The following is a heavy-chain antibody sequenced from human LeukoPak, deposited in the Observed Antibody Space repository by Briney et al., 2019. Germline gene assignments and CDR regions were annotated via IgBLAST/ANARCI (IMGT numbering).Heavy chain of an antibody. CDR2: IIPIFGTA. J-gene: IGHJ4*02. CDR3: AVPGRPNPVAGTPFGLDY. V-gene: IGHV1-69*05. CDR1: RGTFSSYA. D-gene: IGHD6-19*01. Sequence: SVKVSCKASRGTFSSYAISWVRQAPAQGLEWMGRIIPIFGTANYAQKFQGRVTITTDESTSTAYMELSSPRSEDTAVYYCAVPGRPNPVAGTPFGLDYWGQGTLVTVSS.